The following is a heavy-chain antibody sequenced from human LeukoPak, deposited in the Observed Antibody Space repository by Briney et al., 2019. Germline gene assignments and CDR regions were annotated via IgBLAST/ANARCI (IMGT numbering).Heavy chain of an antibody. V-gene: IGHV1-46*01. J-gene: IGHJ4*02. CDR3: ARGPYYDILTGYYIDY. CDR1: GYTFTSYY. Sequence: GASVKVCCKASGYTFTSYYMHWARQAPGQGLEWMGIINPSGGSTSYAQKFQGRVTMTRDTSTSTVYMELSSLRSEDTAVYYCARGPYYDILTGYYIDYWGQGTLVTVSS. CDR2: INPSGGST. D-gene: IGHD3-9*01.